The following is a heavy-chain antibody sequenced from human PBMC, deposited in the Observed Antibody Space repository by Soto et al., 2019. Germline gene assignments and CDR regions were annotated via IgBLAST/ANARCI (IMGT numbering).Heavy chain of an antibody. CDR2: IKSKTDGGRT. Sequence: GGSLRLSWAASGFTFSNAWMRWVRQAPGKGLEWVGSIKSKTDGGRTDYAAAMKSRFTNTKDDSKNTLDLQMNSLKTEDTAVYYCTADPPVIWGQGTMVTVSS. J-gene: IGHJ3*02. CDR1: GFTFSNAW. V-gene: IGHV3-15*01. D-gene: IGHD4-17*01. CDR3: TADPPVI.